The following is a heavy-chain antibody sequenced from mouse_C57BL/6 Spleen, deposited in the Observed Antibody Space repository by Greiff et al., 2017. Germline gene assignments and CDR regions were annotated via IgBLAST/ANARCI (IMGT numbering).Heavy chain of an antibody. CDR2: IYPGDGDT. J-gene: IGHJ3*01. D-gene: IGHD2-2*01. Sequence: VQLQQSGAELVKPGASVKISCKASGYAFSSYWMNWVKQRPGKGLEWIGQIYPGDGDTNYNGKFKGKATLTADKSSSTAYMQLSSLTSEDSAVYFCAREGMVTTGGFAYWGQGTLVTVSA. CDR1: GYAFSSYW. CDR3: AREGMVTTGGFAY. V-gene: IGHV1-80*01.